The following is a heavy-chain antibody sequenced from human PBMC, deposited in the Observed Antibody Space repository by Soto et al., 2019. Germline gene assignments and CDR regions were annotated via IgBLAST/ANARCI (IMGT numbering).Heavy chain of an antibody. Sequence: VSCKASGYSFSSYGITWVRQAPGQGLEWLGWISPYNDDTKYAQRLQGRVTMTTDTSTRTAYMDIRGLRSDDTAIYYCARGGYYDSSGARNYHYYGMDVWGQGTKVTVSS. V-gene: IGHV1-18*01. CDR2: ISPYNDDT. CDR1: GYSFSSYG. J-gene: IGHJ6*02. CDR3: ARGGYYDSSGARNYHYYGMDV. D-gene: IGHD3-22*01.